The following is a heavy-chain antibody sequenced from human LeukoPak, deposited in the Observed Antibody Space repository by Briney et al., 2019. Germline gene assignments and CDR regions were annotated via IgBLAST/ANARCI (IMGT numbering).Heavy chain of an antibody. CDR1: GYTFTNYD. CDR2: MSPNSGNT. Sequence: GASVKVSCKTSGYTFTNYDINWVRQATGQGLEWMGWMSPNSGNTGYAQKFQGRVTMTRNTSISTAYMVLSSLRSEDTAVYYCARPHCSSTDCHPPEWFDPWGQGTLVTVSS. CDR3: ARPHCSSTDCHPPEWFDP. D-gene: IGHD2-2*01. V-gene: IGHV1-8*01. J-gene: IGHJ5*02.